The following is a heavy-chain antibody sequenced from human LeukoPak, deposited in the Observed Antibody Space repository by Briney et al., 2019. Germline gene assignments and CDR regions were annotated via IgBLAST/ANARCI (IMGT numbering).Heavy chain of an antibody. CDR3: ARGATYTIFGVVISYDYYYMVV. V-gene: IGHV1-8*01. CDR1: GYTFTSYD. D-gene: IGHD3-3*01. J-gene: IGHJ6*03. Sequence: GASVKVSCKASGYTFTSYDINWVRQATGQGLEWMGWMNPNSGNTGYAQQFQGRVTMTRNTSISTAYMELSSLRSEDKAVYYCARGATYTIFGVVISYDYYYMVVWGKGTTVGVSS. CDR2: MNPNSGNT.